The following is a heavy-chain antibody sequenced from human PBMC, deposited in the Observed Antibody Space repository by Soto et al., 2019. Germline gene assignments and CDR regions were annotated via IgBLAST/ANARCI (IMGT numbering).Heavy chain of an antibody. Sequence: QVQLQESGPGLVKPSGTLSLTCAVSGGSISSSTWWCWVRQPPREGVEWIGEIYHSGSTNHNPYLPSRVIISVDKSKNQFSLKLSSVTAADTAVYYCARYRGITMTDIADWGQGTLVTVSS. D-gene: IGHD6-19*01. J-gene: IGHJ4*01. CDR3: ARYRGITMTDIAD. V-gene: IGHV4-4*02. CDR1: GGSISSSTW. CDR2: IYHSGST.